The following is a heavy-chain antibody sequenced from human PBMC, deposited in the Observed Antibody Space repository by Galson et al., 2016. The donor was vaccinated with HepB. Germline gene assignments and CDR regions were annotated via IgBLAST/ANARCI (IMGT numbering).Heavy chain of an antibody. D-gene: IGHD1/OR15-1a*01. CDR1: WDSVSSITGV. J-gene: IGHJ4*02. Sequence: CAISWDSVSSITGVWNWIRQTPSRGLEWLGRTYYRSTWNNHYAESVRGRIAINPDTSKNQFSLQLESVTPEDTGIYFCARNSPGNSFFDFWCQGTLVTVSS. V-gene: IGHV6-1*01. CDR2: TYYRSTWNN. CDR3: ARNSPGNSFFDF.